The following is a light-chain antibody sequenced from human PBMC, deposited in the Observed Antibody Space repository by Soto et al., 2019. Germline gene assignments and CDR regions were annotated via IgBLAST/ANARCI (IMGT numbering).Light chain of an antibody. Sequence: QSVLTQPPSVSGAPGQRVTISCTGSSSNIGADYDVHWFQHLPGTAPKLLIYGNIHRPSGVPDRFSGSKSGTSASLVITGLQAEDEADYYCSSYTTRSTPYVFGTGTKVTVL. V-gene: IGLV1-40*01. J-gene: IGLJ1*01. CDR3: SSYTTRSTPYV. CDR1: SSNIGADYD. CDR2: GNI.